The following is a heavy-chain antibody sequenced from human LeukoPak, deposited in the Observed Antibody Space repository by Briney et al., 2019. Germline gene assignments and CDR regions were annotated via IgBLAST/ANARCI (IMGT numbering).Heavy chain of an antibody. J-gene: IGHJ4*02. CDR2: IIPIFGTA. CDR1: GGTFSSYA. CDR3: ARGTQMATIFVY. D-gene: IGHD5-24*01. V-gene: IGHV1-69*06. Sequence: SVKVSCKATGGTFSSYAISWVRQAPGQGLEWMGGIIPIFGTANYAQKFQGRVTITADKSTSTAYMELSSLRSEDTAVYYCARGTQMATIFVYWGQGTLVTVSS.